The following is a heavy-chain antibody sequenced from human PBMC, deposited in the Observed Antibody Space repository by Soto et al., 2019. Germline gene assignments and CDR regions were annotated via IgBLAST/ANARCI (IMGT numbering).Heavy chain of an antibody. CDR3: ARGGKERFRGSGMDV. CDR2: IISMFGAA. CDR1: GGTFSSYA. Sequence: QVQLVQSGAEVKKPGSSVKVSCKASGGTFSSYAISWVRQAPGQGLEWMGEIISMFGAAMYAQKFQGRVTITADESASTGYMELSSLRSEDTAVYYCARGGKERFRGSGMDVWGQGTTVTVS. D-gene: IGHD1-1*01. V-gene: IGHV1-69*01. J-gene: IGHJ6*02.